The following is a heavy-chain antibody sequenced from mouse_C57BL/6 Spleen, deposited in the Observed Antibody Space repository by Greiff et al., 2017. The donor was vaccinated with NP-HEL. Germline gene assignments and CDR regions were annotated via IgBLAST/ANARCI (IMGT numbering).Heavy chain of an antibody. CDR1: GFTFSDAW. D-gene: IGHD2-4*01. J-gene: IGHJ3*01. CDR2: IRNKANNHAT. V-gene: IGHV6-6*01. CDR3: TSVMITTREKNAWFAY. Sequence: EVKVEESGGGLVQPGGSMKLSCAASGFTFSDAWMDWVRQSPEKGLEWVAEIRNKANNHATYYAESVKGRFTISRDDSKSSVYLQMNSLRAEDTGIYYCTSVMITTREKNAWFAYWGQGTLVTVSA.